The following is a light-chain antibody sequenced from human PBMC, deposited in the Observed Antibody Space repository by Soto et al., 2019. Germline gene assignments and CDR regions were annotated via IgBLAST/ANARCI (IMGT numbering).Light chain of an antibody. CDR3: QQYAISAWT. CDR2: GAS. V-gene: IGKV3-20*01. CDR1: QSVSSDY. J-gene: IGKJ1*01. Sequence: EIVLTQSPDTLSLSPGERATLSCRASQSVSSDYLAWYQQKPGQAPRLLIYGASSRATGIPDRFSGSGSGTDFTLIVSRLEPDDFAVYYGQQYAISAWTFGQGTKVEIK.